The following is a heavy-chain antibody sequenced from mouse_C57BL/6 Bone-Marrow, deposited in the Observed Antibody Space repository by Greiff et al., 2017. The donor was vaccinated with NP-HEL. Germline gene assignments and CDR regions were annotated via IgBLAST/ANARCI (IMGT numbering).Heavy chain of an antibody. CDR3: AREGTMSSYFDY. V-gene: IGHV1-52*01. D-gene: IGHD1-1*02. Sequence: QVQLQQPGAELVRPGSSVKLSCKASGYTFTSYWMHWVKQRPIQGLEWIGNIDPSDSETHYNQKFKDKATLTVDKSSSTAYMQLISLTSEDSAVYYCAREGTMSSYFDYWGQGTTLTVSS. J-gene: IGHJ2*01. CDR2: IDPSDSET. CDR1: GYTFTSYW.